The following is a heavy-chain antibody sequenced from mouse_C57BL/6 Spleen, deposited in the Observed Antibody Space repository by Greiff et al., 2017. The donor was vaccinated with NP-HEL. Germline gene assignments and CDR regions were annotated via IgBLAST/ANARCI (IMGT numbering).Heavy chain of an antibody. D-gene: IGHD2-4*01. V-gene: IGHV1-54*01. CDR1: GYAFTNYL. CDR2: INPGSGGT. J-gene: IGHJ2*01. CDR3: ARWDDYDGYLDY. Sequence: QVQLQQSGAELVRPGTSVKVSCKASGYAFTNYLIEWVKQRPGQGLEWIGVINPGSGGTNYNEKFKGKATLTADKSSSTAYMQLSSLTSEDSAVYFCARWDDYDGYLDYWGKGTTLTVSS.